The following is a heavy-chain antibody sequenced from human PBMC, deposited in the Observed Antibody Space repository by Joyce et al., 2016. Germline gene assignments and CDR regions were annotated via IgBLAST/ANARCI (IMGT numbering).Heavy chain of an antibody. CDR1: GFTFSDYA. Sequence: QVQLVESGGGVVQPGRSLRLSCAASGFTFSDYAMHWVRQAPGKGLEWVAIISHDGSHKYYADSVKGRFTISRENSNNTLYFQMNSLRAEDTAVYYCAKERSSGWYGGWFDPWGQGTLVTVSS. CDR2: ISHDGSHK. J-gene: IGHJ5*02. V-gene: IGHV3-30*18. CDR3: AKERSSGWYGGWFDP. D-gene: IGHD6-13*01.